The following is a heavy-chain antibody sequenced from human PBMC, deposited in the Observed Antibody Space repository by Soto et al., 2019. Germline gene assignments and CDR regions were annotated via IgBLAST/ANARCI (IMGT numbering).Heavy chain of an antibody. D-gene: IGHD3-10*01. V-gene: IGHV4-39*01. CDR3: ARLRAHYYYYGMDV. CDR1: GGSISSSSYY. CDR2: IYYSGST. J-gene: IGHJ6*02. Sequence: SETLSLTCTVSGGSISSSSYYWGWIRQPPGKGLEWIGSIYYSGSTHYNPSLKSRVTISVDTSKNQFSLKLSSVTAADTAVYYCARLRAHYYYYGMDVWGQGTTVTV.